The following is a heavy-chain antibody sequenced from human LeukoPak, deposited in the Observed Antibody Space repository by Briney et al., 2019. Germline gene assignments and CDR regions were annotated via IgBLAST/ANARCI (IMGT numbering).Heavy chain of an antibody. Sequence: GASVKVSCKASGGTFSSYAISWVRQAPGQGLEWMGRIIPIFGTANYAQKFQGGVTITTDESTSTAYMELSSLRSEDTAVYYCARASDILTGYYMDYWGQGTLVTVSS. V-gene: IGHV1-69*05. CDR2: IIPIFGTA. J-gene: IGHJ4*02. CDR1: GGTFSSYA. D-gene: IGHD3-9*01. CDR3: ARASDILTGYYMDY.